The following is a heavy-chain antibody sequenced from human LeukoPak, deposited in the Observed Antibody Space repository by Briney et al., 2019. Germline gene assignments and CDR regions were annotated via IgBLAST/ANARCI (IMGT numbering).Heavy chain of an antibody. CDR3: AKVLYSYGSRSYYGMDV. V-gene: IGHV1-18*01. J-gene: IGHJ6*02. Sequence: GASVKVSCKASGYTFTSYGISWVRQAPGQGLEWMGWISAYNGNTNYAQKLQGRVTMTTDTSTSTAYMELRSLRSDDTAVYYCAKVLYSYGSRSYYGMDVWGQGTTVTVSS. CDR2: ISAYNGNT. CDR1: GYTFTSYG. D-gene: IGHD5-18*01.